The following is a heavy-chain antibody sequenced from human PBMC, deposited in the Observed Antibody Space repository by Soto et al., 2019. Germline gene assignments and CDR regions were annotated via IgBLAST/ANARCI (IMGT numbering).Heavy chain of an antibody. D-gene: IGHD3-3*02. CDR3: ARDKDRPQLGGNYYSILDV. J-gene: IGHJ6*02. Sequence: QVQLEQSGPEVKKPGSSVKVSCKASGGTFSTSAISWVRQAPGQGLEWMGGIMPIFRTPDYAQKFQGRVTFTADESTTPAYMELRGLRSADTAVYSCARDKDRPQLGGNYYSILDVWGQGTTITVSS. CDR2: IMPIFRTP. V-gene: IGHV1-69*12. CDR1: GGTFSTSA.